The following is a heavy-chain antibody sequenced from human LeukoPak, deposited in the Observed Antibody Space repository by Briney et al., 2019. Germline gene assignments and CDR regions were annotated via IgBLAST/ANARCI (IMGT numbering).Heavy chain of an antibody. CDR1: GFTFSSYW. D-gene: IGHD3-22*01. CDR2: IKQDGSEK. Sequence: GGSLRLSCAASGFTFSSYWMSWVRQAPGKGLEWVANIKQDGSEKYYVDSVKGRFTISRDNAKNSLYLQMNSLRAEDTAAYYCARLGYYYDSSGYYYDFDYWGQGTLVTVSS. CDR3: ARLGYYYDSSGYYYDFDY. J-gene: IGHJ4*02. V-gene: IGHV3-7*01.